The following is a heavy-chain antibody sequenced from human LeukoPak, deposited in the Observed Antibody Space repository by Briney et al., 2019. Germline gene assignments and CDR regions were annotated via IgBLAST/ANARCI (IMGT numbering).Heavy chain of an antibody. J-gene: IGHJ4*02. V-gene: IGHV1-2*05. CDR3: ARVPAPARYSYDPIDY. Sequence: ASVKVSCKASGYTFTGYYMHWVRQAPGQGLEWMGRINPNSGGTNYAQKFQGRVTMTRDTSISTAYMELSRLRSDDTGVYYCARVPAPARYSYDPIDYWGQGTLVTVSS. CDR1: GYTFTGYY. D-gene: IGHD5-18*01. CDR2: INPNSGGT.